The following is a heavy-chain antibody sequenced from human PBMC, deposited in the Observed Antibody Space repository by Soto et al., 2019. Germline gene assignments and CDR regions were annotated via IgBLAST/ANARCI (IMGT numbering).Heavy chain of an antibody. CDR1: GGSISSGDYY. CDR3: ARWLGYGPPFDY. J-gene: IGHJ4*02. CDR2: IYYSGST. D-gene: IGHD5-12*01. V-gene: IGHV4-30-4*01. Sequence: QVQLQESGPGLVKPSQTLSLTCTVSGGSISSGDYYWSWIRQPPGKGLEWIGYIYYSGSTYYNPSLTGRVTMSVDPSTTPSSLKLSSVTAADTAVYYCARWLGYGPPFDYWGQGTLVTVSS.